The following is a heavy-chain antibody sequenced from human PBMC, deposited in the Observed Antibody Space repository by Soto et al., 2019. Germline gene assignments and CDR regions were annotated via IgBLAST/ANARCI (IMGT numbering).Heavy chain of an antibody. CDR1: GYYFTTYC. Sequence: VESLPISWQGSGYYFTTYCIVFVLHMPGKGLEWMGIIHPGDSDTRYSPSFQGQVTISAEKSISTAYLQWSSLKAADTAMSSCAMTYCSSTSCHTYGRGGWGEGTPVTVSS. V-gene: IGHV5-51*01. CDR3: AMTYCSSTSCHTYGRGG. CDR2: IHPGDSDT. D-gene: IGHD2-2*01. J-gene: IGHJ6*04.